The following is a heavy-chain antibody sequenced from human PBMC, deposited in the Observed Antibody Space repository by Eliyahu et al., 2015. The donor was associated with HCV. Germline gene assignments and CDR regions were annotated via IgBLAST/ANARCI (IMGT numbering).Heavy chain of an antibody. V-gene: IGHV4-31*03. D-gene: IGHD3-10*01. CDR2: IFFPGGT. Sequence: QVQLQESGPRLVKPSQTLSLTCTVSGGSMSSSNYYWSWIRQRPGKGLEWVGYIFFPGGTYYAPSLESRVTISIDTSKNQFSLNLTSVTAADTAVYFCARDRSSGGADYWGQGTLVTVSS. CDR3: ARDRSSGGADY. J-gene: IGHJ4*02. CDR1: GGSMSSSNYY.